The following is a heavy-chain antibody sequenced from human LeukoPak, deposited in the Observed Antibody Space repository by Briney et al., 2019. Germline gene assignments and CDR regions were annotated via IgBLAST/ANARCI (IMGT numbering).Heavy chain of an antibody. D-gene: IGHD2-2*02. J-gene: IGHJ5*02. CDR3: ARDWRYCSSTSCYSGVWFDP. CDR2: INAGNGNT. Sequence: ASVKVSCKASGYTFTSYAMHWVRQAPGQRLEWMGWINAGNGNTKYSQKFQGRVTITRDTSASTAYMELSSLRSEDTAVYYCARDWRYCSSTSCYSGVWFDPWGQGTLVTVSS. CDR1: GYTFTSYA. V-gene: IGHV1-3*01.